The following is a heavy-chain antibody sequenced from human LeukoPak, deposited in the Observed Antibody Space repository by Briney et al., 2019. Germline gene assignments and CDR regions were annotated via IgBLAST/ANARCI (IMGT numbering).Heavy chain of an antibody. D-gene: IGHD6-19*01. J-gene: IGHJ6*03. CDR3: ARDGAVAGGGYYYYMDV. Sequence: GASVKVSCKASGYTFTGYYMHWVRQAPGQGLEWMRWINPNSGGTNYAQKFQGRVTMTRDTSISTAYMELSRLRSDDTAVYYCARDGAVAGGGYYYYMDVWGKGTTVTISS. V-gene: IGHV1-2*02. CDR2: INPNSGGT. CDR1: GYTFTGYY.